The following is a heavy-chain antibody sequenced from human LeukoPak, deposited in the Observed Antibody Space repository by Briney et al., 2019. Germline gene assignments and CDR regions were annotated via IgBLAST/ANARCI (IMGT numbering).Heavy chain of an antibody. D-gene: IGHD4-11*01. CDR1: GFTFSSHN. CDR2: ISSSSSYI. J-gene: IGHJ4*02. CDR3: ARDNDFTNYY. Sequence: GGSLRLSCAASGFTFSSHNMNWVRQAPGKGLEWVSTISSSSSYIHYSDSVKGRFTVSRDNAKSSLFLQMNSLRVEDTAIYYCARDNDFTNYYWGQGTLVTVSS. V-gene: IGHV3-21*01.